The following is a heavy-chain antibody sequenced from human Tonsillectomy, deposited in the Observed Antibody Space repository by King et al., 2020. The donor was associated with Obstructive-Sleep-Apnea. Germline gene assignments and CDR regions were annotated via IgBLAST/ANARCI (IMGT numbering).Heavy chain of an antibody. D-gene: IGHD2-15*01. CDR1: GGSISSYY. CDR3: AGHKGGILSWFDP. J-gene: IGHJ5*02. CDR2: IYYSGST. V-gene: IGHV4-59*01. Sequence: QMQLQESGPGLVKPSETLSLTCTVSGGSISSYYWSWIRQPPGKGLEWVGYIYYSGSTNYNPSLKSRVTVSVDTSKNQFSLKLSSVTAADTAVYYCAGHKGGILSWFDPWGQGALVTVSS.